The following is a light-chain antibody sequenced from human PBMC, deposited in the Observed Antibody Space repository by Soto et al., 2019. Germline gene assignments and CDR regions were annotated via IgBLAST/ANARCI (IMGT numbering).Light chain of an antibody. CDR3: QQYDSYPFT. Sequence: DIQMTQSPSTLSASVGDRVTIACRASQSISSWLAWYQQKPGTAPKVLIYKASSLETGVPSRFSGSGSGTEFTLTISSLQPDDFATYYCQQYDSYPFTFGQGTKLEIK. CDR2: KAS. J-gene: IGKJ2*01. CDR1: QSISSW. V-gene: IGKV1-5*03.